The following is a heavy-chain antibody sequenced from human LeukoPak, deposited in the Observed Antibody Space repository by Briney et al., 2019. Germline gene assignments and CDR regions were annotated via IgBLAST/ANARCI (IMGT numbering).Heavy chain of an antibody. J-gene: IGHJ4*02. CDR1: GYSFTSYW. Sequence: GESLKISCKGSGYSFTSYWIGWVRQMPGKGLEGMGIIYPGDSDTRYSPSFQGQVTISADKSISTAYLQWSSMKDSDTAMYYCARQKDDYVWGSYRYLDYWGQGTLVTVSS. V-gene: IGHV5-51*01. D-gene: IGHD3-16*02. CDR3: ARQKDDYVWGSYRYLDY. CDR2: IYPGDSDT.